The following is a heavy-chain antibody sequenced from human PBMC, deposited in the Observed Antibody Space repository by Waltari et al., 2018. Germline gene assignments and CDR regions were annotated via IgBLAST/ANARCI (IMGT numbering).Heavy chain of an antibody. V-gene: IGHV3-74*01. J-gene: IGHJ4*02. CDR1: GFTFGSHG. CDR3: VRDLAGVGGH. Sequence: EVQLVESGGGLVQPGGSLRLSCAASGFTFGSHGMHWVRQVPGKGRVWVSRTNEDGSTTNYADSVRGRFTISRDNAKDTLFLQMNSLRVDDTAVYYCVRDLAGVGGHWGQGALVTVSS. CDR2: TNEDGSTT. D-gene: IGHD3-16*01.